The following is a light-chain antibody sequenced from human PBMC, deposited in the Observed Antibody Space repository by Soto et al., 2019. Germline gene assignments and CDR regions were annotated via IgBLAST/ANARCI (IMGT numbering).Light chain of an antibody. CDR3: QQQGSSPWT. CDR2: GAS. Sequence: EIVLTQSPGTLSLSPGERATLSCRASQSVSSSYLAWYQQKPGQAPRLLIYGASSRATGIPDRFSGSGSGTHFTLTSSSLEPEDFAGYYFQQQGSSPWTFGQGTKVEIK. V-gene: IGKV3-20*01. J-gene: IGKJ1*01. CDR1: QSVSSSY.